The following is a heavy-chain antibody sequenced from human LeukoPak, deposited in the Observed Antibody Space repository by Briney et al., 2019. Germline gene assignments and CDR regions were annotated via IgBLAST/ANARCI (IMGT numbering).Heavy chain of an antibody. Sequence: GGSLRLSCAASGFTFSSYSMNWVRQAPGKGLEWVSSISSSSYIYYADSVKGRFTISRDNAKNSLYLQMNSLRAEDTAVYYCAREGLAMIVTQDAFDIWGQGTMVTVSS. D-gene: IGHD3-22*01. CDR3: AREGLAMIVTQDAFDI. CDR2: ISSSSYI. V-gene: IGHV3-21*01. J-gene: IGHJ3*02. CDR1: GFTFSSYS.